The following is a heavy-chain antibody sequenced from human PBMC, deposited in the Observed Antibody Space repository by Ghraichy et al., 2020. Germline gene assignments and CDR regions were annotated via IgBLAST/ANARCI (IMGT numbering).Heavy chain of an antibody. Sequence: GGXLKLSCAVSGITVSTYWMSWVRQAPGKGLEWVANIKPDGSAKHYVDSVKDRFTISRDDTKNSLYLQMNSLRAEDTAVYYCAKGSTGDDYFDYWGQGTLVTVSS. CDR2: IKPDGSAK. J-gene: IGHJ4*02. V-gene: IGHV3-7*01. CDR3: AKGSTGDDYFDY. D-gene: IGHD7-27*01. CDR1: GITVSTYW.